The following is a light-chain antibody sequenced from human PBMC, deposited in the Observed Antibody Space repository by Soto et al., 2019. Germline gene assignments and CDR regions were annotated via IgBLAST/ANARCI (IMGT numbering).Light chain of an antibody. J-gene: IGKJ5*01. V-gene: IGKV1-39*01. CDR1: QSISRN. CDR2: AAS. CDR3: QQSDTTASIT. Sequence: DIQMTQSPSSLSASVGDRVTITCRASQSISRNLNWYQHKPGKAPKLLIYAASRLQNGDPSRFRGGGSGTEFTLSISSLQPEEFGTYDGQQSDTTASITFGQGTRLEIK.